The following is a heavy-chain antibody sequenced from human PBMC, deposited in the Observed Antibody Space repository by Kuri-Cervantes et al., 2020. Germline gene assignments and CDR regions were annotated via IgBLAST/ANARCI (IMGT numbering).Heavy chain of an antibody. J-gene: IGHJ6*02. CDR3: ARDQATSLTLGMDV. Sequence: SETLSLTCTVSGGSISSGSYYWSWIRQPPGKGLEWIGSIYYSGSTYYNPSLKSRVTISVDTSKNQFSLKLSSVTAADTAVYYCARDQATSLTLGMDVWGQGTTVTVSS. D-gene: IGHD5-12*01. V-gene: IGHV4-39*02. CDR2: IYYSGST. CDR1: GGSISSGSYY.